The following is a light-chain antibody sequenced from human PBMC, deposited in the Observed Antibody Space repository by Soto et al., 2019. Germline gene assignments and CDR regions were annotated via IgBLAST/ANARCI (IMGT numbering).Light chain of an antibody. CDR1: ISDVGGYNY. Sequence: LTLPRSACGSPGQSCAISWTGTISDVGGYNYVSWYQQHPGKASKLMIYEVNKRTSGVPDRFSGSKSGNTASLTVSGLQAEDEADYYCSSYAGSSNVFGTGTKVTVL. CDR2: EVN. J-gene: IGLJ1*01. V-gene: IGLV2-8*01. CDR3: SSYAGSSNV.